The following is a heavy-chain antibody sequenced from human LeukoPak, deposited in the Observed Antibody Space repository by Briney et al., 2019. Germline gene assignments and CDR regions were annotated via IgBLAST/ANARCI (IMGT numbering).Heavy chain of an antibody. CDR3: ARDSRFGKLLIPYFDY. CDR2: ITSRSSSI. CDR1: GFTVSNYN. J-gene: IGHJ4*02. D-gene: IGHD3-10*01. V-gene: IGHV3-48*02. Sequence: GGSLRLSCAASGFTVSNYNINWVRQAPGKGLEWVSYITSRSSSIYYADSVKGRFTISRDNAQNSLYLQMNSLRDEDTAVYYCARDSRFGKLLIPYFDYWGQGTLVTVSS.